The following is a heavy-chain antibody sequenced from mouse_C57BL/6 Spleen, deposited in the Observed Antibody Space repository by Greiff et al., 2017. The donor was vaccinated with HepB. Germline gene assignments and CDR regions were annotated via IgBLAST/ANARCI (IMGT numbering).Heavy chain of an antibody. D-gene: IGHD2-5*01. CDR3: ARDSTRYFDV. Sequence: VKLQQSGPELVKPGASVKISCKASGYSFTSYYIHWVKQRPGQGLEWIGWIYPGSGNTKYNEKFKGKATLTADTSSSTAYMQLSSLTSEDSAVYYCARDSTRYFDVWGTGTTVTVSS. CDR1: GYSFTSYY. J-gene: IGHJ1*03. V-gene: IGHV1-66*01. CDR2: IYPGSGNT.